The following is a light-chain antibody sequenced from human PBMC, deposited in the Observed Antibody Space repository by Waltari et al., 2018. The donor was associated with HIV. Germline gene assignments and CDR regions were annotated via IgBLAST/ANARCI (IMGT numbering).Light chain of an antibody. CDR2: AGF. Sequence: DIQMTQFPPSLSASVGDRVTITCRASQNIVTYLNWYQQKPGKAPHLLIYAGFSLQSGVPARFSGHRSGTDFTLTISSLQPEDFATYYCQQSYSVPNTFGQGTKVDIK. J-gene: IGKJ2*01. V-gene: IGKV1-39*01. CDR3: QQSYSVPNT. CDR1: QNIVTY.